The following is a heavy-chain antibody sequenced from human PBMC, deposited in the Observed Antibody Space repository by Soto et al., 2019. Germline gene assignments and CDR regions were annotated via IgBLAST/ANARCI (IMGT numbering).Heavy chain of an antibody. J-gene: IGHJ4*02. V-gene: IGHV1-69*08. D-gene: IGHD3-9*01. CDR1: GGTFSSYT. CDR2: IIPILGIA. Sequence: QVQLVLSGAEVKKPGSSVKVSCKASGGTFSSYTISWVRQAPGQGLEWMGRIIPILGIANYAQKFQGRVTITADKSTSTAYMELSSLRSEDTAVYYCARDSAERYHEKYFDYWGQGTLVTVSS. CDR3: ARDSAERYHEKYFDY.